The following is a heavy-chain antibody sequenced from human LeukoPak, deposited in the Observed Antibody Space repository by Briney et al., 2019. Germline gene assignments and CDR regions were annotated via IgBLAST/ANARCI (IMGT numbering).Heavy chain of an antibody. V-gene: IGHV3-33*06. J-gene: IGHJ4*02. CDR1: GFTFSSYG. CDR2: IWYDGSNK. Sequence: PGRSLRLSCTPSGFTFSSYGMHWVRQAPGKGLEWVAVIWYDGSNKLYADSVKGRFTISRDNSKNTLYLQMNSLRAEDTAVYYCAKAPDYYDSSGFDYWGQGTLVTVSS. CDR3: AKAPDYYDSSGFDY. D-gene: IGHD3-22*01.